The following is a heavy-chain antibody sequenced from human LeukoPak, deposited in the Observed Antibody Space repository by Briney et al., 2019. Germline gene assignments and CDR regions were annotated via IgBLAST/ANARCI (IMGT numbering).Heavy chain of an antibody. J-gene: IGHJ4*02. Sequence: SETLSLTCTVSGGSISIYYWNWIRQPPGKGLEWIGYIYHSGSTYYNPSLKSRVTISVDRSKNQFSLKLSSVTAADTAVYYCARDSSGLFDYWGQGTLVTVSS. CDR3: ARDSSGLFDY. D-gene: IGHD3-22*01. V-gene: IGHV4-59*12. CDR1: GGSISIYY. CDR2: IYHSGST.